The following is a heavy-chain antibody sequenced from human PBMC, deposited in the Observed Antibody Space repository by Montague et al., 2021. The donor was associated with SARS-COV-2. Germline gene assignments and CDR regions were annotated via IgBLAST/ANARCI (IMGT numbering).Heavy chain of an antibody. V-gene: IGHV4-39*07. D-gene: IGHD6-19*01. CDR3: ARGNRIAVAGTDFDY. J-gene: IGHJ4*02. Sequence: SETLSLTCTVSGGSISTSPYFWGWIRQPPGKGLEWIGSIYYSGSTYYNPSLKSRVAISIDTSENQFSLKLSSVTAADTAEYYCARGNRIAVAGTDFDYWGQGTLVTVSS. CDR2: IYYSGST. CDR1: GGSISTSPYF.